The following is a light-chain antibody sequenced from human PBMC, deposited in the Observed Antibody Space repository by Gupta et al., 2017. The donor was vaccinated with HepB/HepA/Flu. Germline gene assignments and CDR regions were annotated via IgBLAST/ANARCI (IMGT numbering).Light chain of an antibody. CDR3: QQYNYWPPWG. CDR1: QSVSSN. J-gene: IGKJ2*03. V-gene: IGKV3-15*01. Sequence: EIVMTQSPATLSVSPGERATLSCRASQSVSSNLAWYQQKPGQAPRLLIYGASTRATGFPARFSGSGSGTEFTLTISGLQSEDFAVYYCQQYNYWPPWGFGQGTKLEI. CDR2: GAS.